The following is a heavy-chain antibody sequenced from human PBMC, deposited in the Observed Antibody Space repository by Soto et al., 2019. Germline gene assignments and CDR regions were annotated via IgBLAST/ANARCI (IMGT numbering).Heavy chain of an antibody. Sequence: QVQLVQSGAEVKEPGASVKVSCKASGYTFTSYGISWVRQAPGQGLEWMGWISGYSANTNYAQNLQGRVTMTTDTSTSTAYMELRSLRSDDTAVFYWARETPGRWNAGNYYYGMDVWGQGTTVTVSS. V-gene: IGHV1-18*01. CDR3: ARETPGRWNAGNYYYGMDV. D-gene: IGHD1-1*01. J-gene: IGHJ6*02. CDR1: GYTFTSYG. CDR2: ISGYSANT.